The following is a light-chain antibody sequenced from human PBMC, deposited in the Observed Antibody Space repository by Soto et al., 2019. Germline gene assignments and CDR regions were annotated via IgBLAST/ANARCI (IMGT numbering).Light chain of an antibody. V-gene: IGKV3-11*01. CDR3: QQRSNWPPVT. CDR1: QSVSSY. J-gene: IGKJ4*01. Sequence: EIVLTQSPATLSLSPGERATLSGRASQSVSSYLAWYQQKPGQAPRLLIYDASNRATGIPARFSGSGSGTDFTLAISSLEPEDFAVYYCQQRSNWPPVTFGGGTKVDI. CDR2: DAS.